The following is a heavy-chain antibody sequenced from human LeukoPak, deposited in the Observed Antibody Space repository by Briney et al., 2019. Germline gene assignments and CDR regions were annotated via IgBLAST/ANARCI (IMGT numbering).Heavy chain of an antibody. D-gene: IGHD5-18*01. J-gene: IGHJ4*02. CDR2: INHSGST. CDR1: GGSFSGYY. Sequence: SETLSLTCAVSGGSFSGYYWTWIRQPPGKGLEWIGEINHSGSTYYNPSLKSRVTISVDTSKNQFSLKLSSVTAADTAVYYCARDGNSYGPDFDYWGQGTLVTVSS. CDR3: ARDGNSYGPDFDY. V-gene: IGHV4-34*01.